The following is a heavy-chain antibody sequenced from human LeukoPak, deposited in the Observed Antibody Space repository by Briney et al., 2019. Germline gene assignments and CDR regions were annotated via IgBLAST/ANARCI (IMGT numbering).Heavy chain of an antibody. CDR2: ISTYDHDT. J-gene: IGHJ5*02. CDR1: GYTFTNYG. D-gene: IGHD2-15*01. V-gene: IGHV1-18*01. Sequence: ASVKVSCKASGYTFTNYGISWVRQAPGQGLEWMAWISTYDHDTNYAQKFRGRVTMTTGTSTSTAYMELRSLGSDDTAVYYCVRDYFCSGGTCDDCFDPWGQGTLVTVSS. CDR3: VRDYFCSGGTCDDCFDP.